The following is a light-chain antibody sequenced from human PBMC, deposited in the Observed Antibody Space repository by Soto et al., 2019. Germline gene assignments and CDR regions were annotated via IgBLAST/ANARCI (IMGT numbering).Light chain of an antibody. CDR1: SSDVGGYNY. Sequence: QSVLTQPPSASGSPGQSVAISCTGTSSDVGGYNYVSWYQQHPGKAPKLMIYEVNKRPSGVPDRFSGSKSGNTASLTVSGLQAEDQPHYHCNSSRVSHLYVFGTGTKVTVL. CDR2: EVN. CDR3: NSSRVSHLYV. J-gene: IGLJ1*01. V-gene: IGLV2-8*01.